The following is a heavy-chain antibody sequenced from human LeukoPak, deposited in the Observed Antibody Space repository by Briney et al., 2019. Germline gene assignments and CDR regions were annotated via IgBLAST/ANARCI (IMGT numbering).Heavy chain of an antibody. V-gene: IGHV3-23*01. CDR3: AKGDYSKTGGFDY. CDR2: ISGSGGST. D-gene: IGHD4-11*01. J-gene: IGHJ4*02. Sequence: GGSLRLSCAASGFTFSNYAMSWVRQAPGKGLEWVSSISGSGGSTYYANSVKGRFTISRDDSKSTLYLQMNSLRAEDTAVYYCAKGDYSKTGGFDYWGQGALVTVSS. CDR1: GFTFSNYA.